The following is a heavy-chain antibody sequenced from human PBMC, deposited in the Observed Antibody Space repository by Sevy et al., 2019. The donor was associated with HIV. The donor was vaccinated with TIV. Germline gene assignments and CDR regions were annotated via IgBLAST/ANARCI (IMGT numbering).Heavy chain of an antibody. CDR2: IKSKTDGGTT. D-gene: IGHD3-9*01. Sequence: GGSLRLSCAASGFTFSNAWMSWVRQAPGKGLEWVGRIKSKTDGGTTDYAAPVKGEFTISRDDSKNTLYLQMNSLKTEDTAWYYCTTRRPHFDWSKNLPWGEYFQHWGQGTLVTVPQ. J-gene: IGHJ1*01. CDR1: GFTFSNAW. CDR3: TTRRPHFDWSKNLPWGEYFQH. V-gene: IGHV3-15*01.